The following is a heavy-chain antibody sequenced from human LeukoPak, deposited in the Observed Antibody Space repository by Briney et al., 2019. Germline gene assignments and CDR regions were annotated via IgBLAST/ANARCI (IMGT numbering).Heavy chain of an antibody. D-gene: IGHD3-3*01. CDR2: MNPNSGNT. V-gene: IGHV1-8*01. J-gene: IGHJ6*02. Sequence: ASVKVSCKASGYTFTSYDINWVRQATGQGLEWMGWMNPNSGNTGYAQKFQGRVTMTRNTSISTAYMELSSLRSEDTAVYYCARGPGPDYDFWSGYFWFYGMDVWGQGTTVTVSS. CDR3: ARGPGPDYDFWSGYFWFYGMDV. CDR1: GYTFTSYD.